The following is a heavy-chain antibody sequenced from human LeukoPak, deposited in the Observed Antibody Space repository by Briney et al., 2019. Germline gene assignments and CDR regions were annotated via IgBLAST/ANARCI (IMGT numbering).Heavy chain of an antibody. J-gene: IGHJ4*02. CDR2: IWYDGSIK. D-gene: IGHD2/OR15-2a*01. Sequence: GSLRLSCAASGFTFSRYGMRWVRQAPGKGLEWVAVIWYDGSIKYYADSVKGRFTISKDNSKNTLDLQMNSLRAEDTAVYYCAKADEMNMDYWGQGTLVTVSS. V-gene: IGHV3-33*06. CDR1: GFTFSRYG. CDR3: AKADEMNMDY.